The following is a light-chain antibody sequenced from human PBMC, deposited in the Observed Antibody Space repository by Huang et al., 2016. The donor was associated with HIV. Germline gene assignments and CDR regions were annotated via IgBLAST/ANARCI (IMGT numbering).Light chain of an antibody. Sequence: QMTQSPSSLSASVGDRVTITCRASQAISNSLAWYQQKPGKAPKLLLYAASTLASVVPSRFSGSGSGTDYTLSISSLQPEDFATYYCQQYYSTLILTFGGGTKVEIK. CDR1: QAISNS. CDR3: QQYYSTLILT. J-gene: IGKJ4*01. CDR2: AAS. V-gene: IGKV1-NL1*01.